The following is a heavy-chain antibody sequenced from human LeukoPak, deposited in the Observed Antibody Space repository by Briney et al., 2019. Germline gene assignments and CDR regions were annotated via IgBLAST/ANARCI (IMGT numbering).Heavy chain of an antibody. D-gene: IGHD4-23*01. V-gene: IGHV4-59*01. CDR1: GGSFSGYY. CDR3: TRGGNWAFDY. Sequence: SETLSLTCAVYGGSFSGYYWSWIRQPPGKGLEWIGYIFYSGNTNYNPSLKSRVTISVDTSKNQFSLKLSSVTAADTAVYYCTRGGNWAFDYWGQGALVTVSS. CDR2: IFYSGNT. J-gene: IGHJ4*02.